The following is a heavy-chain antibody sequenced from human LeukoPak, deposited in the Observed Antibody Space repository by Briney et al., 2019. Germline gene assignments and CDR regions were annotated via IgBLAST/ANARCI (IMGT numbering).Heavy chain of an antibody. CDR1: GFTFSSYG. CDR2: ISYDGSNK. D-gene: IGHD6-6*01. CDR3: AKDLEARRGRDWFDP. V-gene: IGHV3-30*18. Sequence: GGSLRLSCAASGFTFSSYGMHWVRQAPGKGLEWVAVISYDGSNKYYADSVKGRFTISRDNSKNTLYLQMNSLRAEDTAVYYCAKDLEARRGRDWFDPWGQGTLVTVSS. J-gene: IGHJ5*02.